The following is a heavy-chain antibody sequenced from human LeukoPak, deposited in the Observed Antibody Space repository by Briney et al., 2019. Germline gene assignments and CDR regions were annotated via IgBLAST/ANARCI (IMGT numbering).Heavy chain of an antibody. CDR2: ITDSGRKT. Sequence: PGGSLRLSCAASGLTFSNYAMNWVRQASGRGLEWVSGITDSGRKTYYADSVKGRFSISRDSSKNTVYLQMSDLRAEDTAVYYCAKITKATTPNYWGQGTLVTVSS. D-gene: IGHD4-17*01. J-gene: IGHJ4*02. V-gene: IGHV3-23*01. CDR1: GLTFSNYA. CDR3: AKITKATTPNY.